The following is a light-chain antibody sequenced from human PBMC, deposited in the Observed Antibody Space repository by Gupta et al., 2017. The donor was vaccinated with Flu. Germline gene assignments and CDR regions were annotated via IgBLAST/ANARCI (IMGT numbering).Light chain of an antibody. J-gene: IGKJ2*03. Sequence: DIVMIQSPLSLPVTPGEPACISCRSSQSLLHSNGYNYLDWYLQKPGQSPQLLIYLGSNRASGVPDRFGGSGSGTDFTLKISRVEAEDVGVYYCMQALQTPYSFGQGTKLEIK. CDR1: QSLLHSNGYNY. CDR2: LGS. V-gene: IGKV2-28*01. CDR3: MQALQTPYS.